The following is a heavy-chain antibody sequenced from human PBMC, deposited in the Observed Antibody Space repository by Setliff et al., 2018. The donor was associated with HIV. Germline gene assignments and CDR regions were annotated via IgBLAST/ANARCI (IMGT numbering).Heavy chain of an antibody. CDR3: ARGGLGVVTSFDS. D-gene: IGHD3-3*01. J-gene: IGHJ4*02. Sequence: PSETLSLTCTVSGGSISSGNYYWSWIRQHPGKGLEWTGYIYYSGSTYYNPSLKSRVTMSVDTSKNQFSLKLSSLTAADTAVYYCARGGLGVVTSFDSWGPGTLVTVSS. CDR2: IYYSGST. V-gene: IGHV4-31*03. CDR1: GGSISSGNYY.